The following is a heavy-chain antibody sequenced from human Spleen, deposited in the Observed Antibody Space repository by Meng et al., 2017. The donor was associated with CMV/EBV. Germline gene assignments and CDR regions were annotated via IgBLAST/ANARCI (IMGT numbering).Heavy chain of an antibody. D-gene: IGHD3/OR15-3a*01. CDR2: INSDGSST. CDR1: GFTFSSYW. V-gene: IGHV3-74*01. Sequence: GESLKISCSASGFTFSSYWMHWVRQAPGKGLVWVSRINSDGSSTSYADSVKGRFTISRDNAKNTLYLQMNSLRDDDTALYYCATGGLALDYWGQGALVTVSS. J-gene: IGHJ4*02. CDR3: ATGGLALDY.